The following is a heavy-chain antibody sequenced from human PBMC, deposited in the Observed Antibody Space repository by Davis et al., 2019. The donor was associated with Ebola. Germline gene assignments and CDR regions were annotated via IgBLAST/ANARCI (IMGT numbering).Heavy chain of an antibody. V-gene: IGHV3-23*01. J-gene: IGHJ6*02. D-gene: IGHD6-19*01. CDR2: ISGSGGST. CDR1: GFTFSSYA. CDR3: AKGNLQWLALYGMDV. Sequence: GESLKISCAASGFTFSSYAMSWVRQAPGKGLEWVSAISGSGGSTYYADSVKGRFTISRDNSKNTLYLQMNSLRAEDTAVYYCAKGNLQWLALYGMDVWGQGTTVTVSS.